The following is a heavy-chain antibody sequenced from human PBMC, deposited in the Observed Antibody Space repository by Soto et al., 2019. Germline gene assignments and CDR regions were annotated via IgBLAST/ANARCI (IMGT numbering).Heavy chain of an antibody. CDR2: IIPIFGVA. CDR1: GGTFGSFT. CDR3: TRDLNEQWRDYHSHGMDV. Sequence: QVQLVQSGAEVREPGSSVKVSCQASGGTFGSFTISWVRQAPGQGLEWMGRIIPIFGVANYAQKFQGRVTLNADKFTSTAYMELSRMRPEDTAVYFCTRDLNEQWRDYHSHGMDVWGQGTTVTVSS. J-gene: IGHJ6*02. D-gene: IGHD6-19*01. V-gene: IGHV1-69*08.